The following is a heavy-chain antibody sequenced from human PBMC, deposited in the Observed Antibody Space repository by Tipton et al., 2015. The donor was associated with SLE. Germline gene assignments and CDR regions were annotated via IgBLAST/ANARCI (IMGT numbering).Heavy chain of an antibody. D-gene: IGHD1-26*01. CDR2: VNIDGVTT. CDR1: GVTFSSHW. Sequence: SGVTFSSHWMHWVRQAPGKGLVWVSRVNIDGVTTEYAHSVRGRFTISRDNAKNTVYLQMNSLTVEDTAVYYCAGGSGTYHGPFNYWGQGTLVTVSS. J-gene: IGHJ4*02. CDR3: AGGSGTYHGPFNY. V-gene: IGHV3-74*03.